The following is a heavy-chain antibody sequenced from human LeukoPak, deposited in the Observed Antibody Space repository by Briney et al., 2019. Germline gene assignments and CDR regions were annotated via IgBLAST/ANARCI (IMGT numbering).Heavy chain of an antibody. J-gene: IGHJ5*02. CDR1: GGSFSGYY. D-gene: IGHD1-20*01. V-gene: IGHV4-34*01. CDR2: INHSGST. CDR3: ARAYNWLPFDP. Sequence: SETLSLTCAVYGGSFSGYYWSWIRQPPGKGLEWIGEINHSGSTNYNPSLKSRVTISVDTSKNQFSLKLSSVPAADTAVYYCARAYNWLPFDPWGQGTLVTVSS.